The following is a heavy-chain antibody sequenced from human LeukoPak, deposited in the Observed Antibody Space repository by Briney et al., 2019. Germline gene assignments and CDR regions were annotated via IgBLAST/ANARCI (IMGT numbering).Heavy chain of an antibody. CDR1: GFTFSSYT. V-gene: IGHV3-30*04. CDR2: TSSDGNK. Sequence: GGSLRLSCAASGFTFSSYTMHWVRQAPGKGLEWVALTSSDGNKYFADSVEGRFTISRDNSQNTLYLQMNSLRAEDTAVYYCAKDVRGYNRPFDYWGQGTLVTVSS. D-gene: IGHD3-10*02. J-gene: IGHJ4*02. CDR3: AKDVRGYNRPFDY.